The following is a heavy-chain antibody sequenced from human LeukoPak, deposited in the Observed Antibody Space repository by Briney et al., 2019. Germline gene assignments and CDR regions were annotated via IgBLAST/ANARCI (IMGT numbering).Heavy chain of an antibody. CDR1: GGTFSRYA. Sequence: ASVKVSCKASGGTFSRYAISWVRQAPGQGLEWMGGIIPIFGTANYAQKFQGRVTITADESTSTAYMELSSLRSEDTAVYYCATDLARVPAARSFDYWGQGTLVTVSS. D-gene: IGHD2-2*01. CDR2: IIPIFGTA. CDR3: ATDLARVPAARSFDY. V-gene: IGHV1-69*13. J-gene: IGHJ4*02.